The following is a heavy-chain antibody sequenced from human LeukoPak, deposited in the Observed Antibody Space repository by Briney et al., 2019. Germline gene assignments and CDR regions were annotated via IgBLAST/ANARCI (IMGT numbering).Heavy chain of an antibody. J-gene: IGHJ6*03. CDR3: ARPSGVTTNYYYYMDV. V-gene: IGHV3-30*12. D-gene: IGHD4-11*01. CDR1: GFIFSNYG. CDR2: IQFDGSNK. Sequence: GGSLRLSCVTSGFIFSNYGMHWVRQAPGKGLEWLTFIQFDGSNKLYADSVKGRFTVSRDTSKNTVYLQMTSLRAEDTAVYYCARPSGVTTNYYYYMDVWGKGTTVTVSS.